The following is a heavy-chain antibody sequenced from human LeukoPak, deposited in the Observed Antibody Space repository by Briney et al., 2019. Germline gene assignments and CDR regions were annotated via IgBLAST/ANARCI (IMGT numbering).Heavy chain of an antibody. Sequence: PSQTLSLTCTVSGGSISSHSYYWSWIRQPAGKGLEWIGRIYTSGGTSYNPSLMSRVTISVDTSKSQFSLKLSSVTAADTAVYYCATTPRDFWSGHFFDYWGQGTQVTVSS. CDR1: GGSISSHSYY. CDR3: ATTPRDFWSGHFFDY. V-gene: IGHV4-61*02. D-gene: IGHD3-3*01. J-gene: IGHJ4*02. CDR2: IYTSGGT.